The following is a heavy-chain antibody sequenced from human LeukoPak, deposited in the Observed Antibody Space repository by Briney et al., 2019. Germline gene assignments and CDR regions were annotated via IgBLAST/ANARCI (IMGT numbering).Heavy chain of an antibody. V-gene: IGHV3-48*03. CDR2: ITSSGNTI. Sequence: GGSLRLSCAASGFTFSSYEMNWVRQAPGKGLEWVSYITSSGNTIYYADSVKGRFTISRDNAKNSLYLQMNSLRAEDTAVYYCARLTTMTTTGGPFDYWGQGTLVTVSS. CDR3: ARLTTMTTTGGPFDY. J-gene: IGHJ4*02. D-gene: IGHD4-17*01. CDR1: GFTFSSYE.